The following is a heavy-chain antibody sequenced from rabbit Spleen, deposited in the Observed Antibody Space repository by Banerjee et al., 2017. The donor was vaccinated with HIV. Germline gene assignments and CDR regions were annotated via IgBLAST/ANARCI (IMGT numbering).Heavy chain of an antibody. CDR2: IATDSGRT. D-gene: IGHD1-1*01. CDR1: GFTISSSYW. CDR3: ARRYNSGNWDL. J-gene: IGHJ4*01. Sequence: QSLEESGGDLVKPGASLTLTCTASGFTISSSYWICWVRQAPGKGLEWIGCIATDSGRTWYASWVNGRFPISRSTSLNTVDLKMTSLTAADTATYFCARRYNSGNWDLWGQGTLVTVS. V-gene: IGHV1S43*01.